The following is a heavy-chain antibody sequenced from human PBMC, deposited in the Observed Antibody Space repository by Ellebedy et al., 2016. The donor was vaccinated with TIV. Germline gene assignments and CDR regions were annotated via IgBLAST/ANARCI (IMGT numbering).Heavy chain of an antibody. J-gene: IGHJ4*02. Sequence: SETLSLTXAVYGGSFSGYYWSWIRQPPGKGLEWIGEINHSGSTNYNPSLKSRVTISVDTSKNQFSLKLSSVTAADTAVYYCTRGFGSGWYLGFDYWGQGTLVTVSS. V-gene: IGHV4-34*01. CDR2: INHSGST. CDR1: GGSFSGYY. CDR3: TRGFGSGWYLGFDY. D-gene: IGHD6-19*01.